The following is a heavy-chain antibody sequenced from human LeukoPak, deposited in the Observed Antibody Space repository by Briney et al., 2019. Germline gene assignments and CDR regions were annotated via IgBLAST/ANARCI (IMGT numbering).Heavy chain of an antibody. V-gene: IGHV4/OR15-8*01. J-gene: IGHJ4*02. CDR1: GGSISSSNW. Sequence: PSETLSLTCGVSGGSISSSNWWGWVRQPPGKGLEWIGEIYHSGSTNYSPSLKSRLTISVDKSKNQFSLNMSFVTAADTAVYYCARAYSGYDLGFDYWGQGTLVTVSS. D-gene: IGHD5-12*01. CDR2: IYHSGST. CDR3: ARAYSGYDLGFDY.